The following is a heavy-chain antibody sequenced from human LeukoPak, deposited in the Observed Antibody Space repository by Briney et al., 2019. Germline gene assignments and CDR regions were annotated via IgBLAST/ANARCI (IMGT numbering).Heavy chain of an antibody. V-gene: IGHV3-30*18. CDR1: GFTFSSYG. D-gene: IGHD1-1*01. CDR3: AKGTVTTGEDAFDI. Sequence: QPGRSLRLSCAASGFTFSSYGMHWVRQPPGKGLEWLPVISYDGSNKYYADSVKGRFTISRDNSKNTLYLQMNSLRAEDTAVYYCAKGTVTTGEDAFDIWGQGTMVTVSS. J-gene: IGHJ3*02. CDR2: ISYDGSNK.